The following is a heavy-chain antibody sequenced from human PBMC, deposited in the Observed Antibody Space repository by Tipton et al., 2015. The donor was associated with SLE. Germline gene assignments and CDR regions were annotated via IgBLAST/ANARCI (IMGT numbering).Heavy chain of an antibody. V-gene: IGHV4-39*07. CDR2: IPYVGSN. CDR3: ARGVRIAVVKGWYFDL. Sequence: TLSLTCTVSGVSFSSSRYYWGWIRQPPGKGLEWSGGIPYVGSNFYNPSPKSRVTISVDTSKNQFSLKLNSVTAADTAVYYCARGVRIAVVKGWYFDLWGRGTLVTVSS. D-gene: IGHD6-19*01. J-gene: IGHJ2*01. CDR1: GVSFSSSRYY.